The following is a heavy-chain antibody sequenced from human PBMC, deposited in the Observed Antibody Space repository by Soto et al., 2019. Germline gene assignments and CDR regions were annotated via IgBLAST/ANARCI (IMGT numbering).Heavy chain of an antibody. J-gene: IGHJ6*03. CDR3: ARVAAAGTISYYYYMDV. CDR1: GFTFSSYG. Sequence: PGGSLRLSCAASGFTFSSYGMHWVRQAPGKGLEWVAVIWYDGSNKYYADSVKGRFTISRDNSKNTLYLQMNSLRAEDTAVYYCARVAAAGTISYYYYMDVWGKGTTVTVSS. CDR2: IWYDGSNK. D-gene: IGHD6-13*01. V-gene: IGHV3-33*01.